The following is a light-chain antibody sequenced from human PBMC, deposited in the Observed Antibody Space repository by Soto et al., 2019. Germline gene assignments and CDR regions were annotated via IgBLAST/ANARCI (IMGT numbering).Light chain of an antibody. Sequence: QSALTQPASVSGSPGQSITISCTGSTSDVGAYNYVSWYKHHPGQAPQLMIYEVSNWPSGVSNRFSGSKSGNTASLTISGLQADDEGDYYCSSKTSSSSPFVFGTGTKVTVL. CDR2: EVS. J-gene: IGLJ1*01. V-gene: IGLV2-14*01. CDR1: TSDVGAYNY. CDR3: SSKTSSSSPFV.